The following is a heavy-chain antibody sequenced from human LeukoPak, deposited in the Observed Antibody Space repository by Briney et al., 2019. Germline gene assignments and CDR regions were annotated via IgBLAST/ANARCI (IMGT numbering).Heavy chain of an antibody. CDR2: IYHSGST. V-gene: IGHV4-30-2*01. J-gene: IGHJ4*02. CDR1: GGSISSGGYS. Sequence: SETLSLTCAVSGGSISSGGYSWSWIRQPPGKGLEWIGYIYHSGSTYYNPSLKSRVTISVDRSKNQFSLKLSSVTAADTAVYYCARARDSSGYYPLLNWGQGTLVTVSS. D-gene: IGHD3-22*01. CDR3: ARARDSSGYYPLLN.